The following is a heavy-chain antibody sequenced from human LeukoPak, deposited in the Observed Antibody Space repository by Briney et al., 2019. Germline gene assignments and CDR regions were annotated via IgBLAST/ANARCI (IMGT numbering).Heavy chain of an antibody. V-gene: IGHV3-23*01. CDR2: ISGNSGST. J-gene: IGHJ4*02. CDR3: AKVSAWAMVGATYFDY. CDR1: GFTFSSYA. Sequence: GASLRLSCAASGFTFSSYAMSWVRQAPGKGLEWVSSISGNSGSTYYADSVKGRFTISRDNSKNTVYLQMNSLRAEDTAVYYCAKVSAWAMVGATYFDYWGQGTLVAVS. D-gene: IGHD1-26*01.